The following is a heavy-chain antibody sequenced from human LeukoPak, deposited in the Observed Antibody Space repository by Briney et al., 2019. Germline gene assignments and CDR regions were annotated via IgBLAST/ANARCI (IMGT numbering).Heavy chain of an antibody. CDR1: GFTFSGYA. J-gene: IGHJ4*02. CDR2: ISYDGSTK. V-gene: IGHV3-30-3*01. CDR3: ARDRILGIAEYHFDY. Sequence: PGRSLRLSCAASGFTFSGYAPHWVRQAPGKGLEWVAVISYDGSTKYYADSVKGRVTISKDNSKNTMYLQMNSLRAEHTAVYYCARDRILGIAEYHFDYWGRGTLVTVSS. D-gene: IGHD6-13*01.